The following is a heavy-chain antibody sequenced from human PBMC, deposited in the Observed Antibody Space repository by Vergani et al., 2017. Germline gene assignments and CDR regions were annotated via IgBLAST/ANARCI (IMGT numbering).Heavy chain of an antibody. J-gene: IGHJ6*03. Sequence: EVQLVESGGGLVQPGRSLRLSCTASGFTFGDYAMSWFRQAPGKGREWVGFIRSKAYGGTTEYAASVKGRFTISRDDSKSIAYLQMNSLKTEDTDVYYCTRDWVRGYSYGSNYYYYMDVWGKGTTVTVSS. V-gene: IGHV3-49*03. CDR1: GFTFGDYA. CDR2: IRSKAYGGTT. CDR3: TRDWVRGYSYGSNYYYYMDV. D-gene: IGHD5-18*01.